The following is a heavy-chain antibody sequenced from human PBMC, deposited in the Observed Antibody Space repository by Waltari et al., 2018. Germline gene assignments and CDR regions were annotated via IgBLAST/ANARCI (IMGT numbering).Heavy chain of an antibody. CDR3: ARVATKTYSSPVPGRPYYYGMDV. J-gene: IGHJ6*02. D-gene: IGHD6-19*01. Sequence: EEQLVESGGGLAQPGESLRLSCAASGFTFSRYWMDWVRQAPGKGLVWVSRINSDGSSTTYAESVKGRFTISRDDAKNTLYVQMNRLRAEDTAVYYCARVATKTYSSPVPGRPYYYGMDVWGQGTTVTVSS. CDR1: GFTFSRYW. CDR2: INSDGSST. V-gene: IGHV3-74*01.